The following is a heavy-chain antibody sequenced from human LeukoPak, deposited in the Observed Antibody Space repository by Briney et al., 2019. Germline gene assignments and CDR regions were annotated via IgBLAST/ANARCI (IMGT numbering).Heavy chain of an antibody. V-gene: IGHV4-34*01. D-gene: IGHD5-12*01. J-gene: IGHJ5*02. CDR2: INHSGST. CDR1: GGSFSGYY. CDR3: ARFPVGYSGYDIPPAANWFDP. Sequence: SETLSLTCAVYGGSFSGYYWSWIRQPPGKGLEWIGEINHSGSTNYNPSLKSRVTISVDTSKNQFSLKLSSVTAADTAVYYCARFPVGYSGYDIPPAANWFDPWGQGTLVTVSS.